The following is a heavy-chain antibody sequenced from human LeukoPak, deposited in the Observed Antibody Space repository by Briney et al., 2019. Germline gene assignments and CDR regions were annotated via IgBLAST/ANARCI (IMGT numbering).Heavy chain of an antibody. V-gene: IGHV1-2*02. D-gene: IGHD1-26*01. CDR3: ARDLSTIVGAPSGNYGMDV. J-gene: IGHJ6*02. CDR1: VYTFTGYY. CDR2: INPNSGGT. Sequence: ASVNVSCKASVYTFTGYYMHWVRQAPGRGVEWMGWINPNSGGTNYAQKFQGRVTMTRDTSISTAYMELSRLRSDDTAVYYCARDLSTIVGAPSGNYGMDVWGQGTTVTVSS.